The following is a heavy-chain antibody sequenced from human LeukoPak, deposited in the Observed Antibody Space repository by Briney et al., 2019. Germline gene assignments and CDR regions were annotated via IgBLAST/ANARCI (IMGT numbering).Heavy chain of an antibody. D-gene: IGHD6-13*01. V-gene: IGHV4-38-2*02. CDR1: GYSIGSGYY. Sequence: SETLSLTCTVSGYSIGSGYYWGWVRQSPGKGLEWIGSIYHTGNTYYNPSLKSRVTISVDTSKSQLSLNLSSVTAADTAVYYCARASSSYFYYMDVWGKGTTVTVSS. J-gene: IGHJ6*03. CDR2: IYHTGNT. CDR3: ARASSSYFYYMDV.